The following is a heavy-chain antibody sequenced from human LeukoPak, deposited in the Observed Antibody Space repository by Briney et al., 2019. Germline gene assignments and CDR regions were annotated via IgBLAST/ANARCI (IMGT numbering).Heavy chain of an antibody. J-gene: IGHJ4*02. CDR2: IYHSGST. Sequence: SETLSLTCAVSGGSISSSNWWSWVRPPPGKGLEWIGEIYHSGSTNYNPSLKSRVTISVDKSKNQFPLKLSSVTAADTAVYYCARAPGYSGYGFFDYWGQGTLVTVSS. D-gene: IGHD5-12*01. CDR3: ARAPGYSGYGFFDY. V-gene: IGHV4-4*02. CDR1: GGSISSSNW.